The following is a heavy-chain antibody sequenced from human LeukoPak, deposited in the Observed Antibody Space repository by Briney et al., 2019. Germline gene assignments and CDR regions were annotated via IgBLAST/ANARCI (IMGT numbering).Heavy chain of an antibody. CDR1: GFTFSNYA. J-gene: IGHJ4*02. V-gene: IGHV3-23*01. D-gene: IGHD3-3*01. Sequence: PGGSLRLSCAASGFTFSNYAMSWVRQAPGKGLEWVSGISGSGGSTYYADSVKGRFTISRDNSKNTLYLQMNSLRAEDTAVYYCAKERGHVLRFLEWLGYFDYWGQGTLVTVSS. CDR3: AKERGHVLRFLEWLGYFDY. CDR2: ISGSGGST.